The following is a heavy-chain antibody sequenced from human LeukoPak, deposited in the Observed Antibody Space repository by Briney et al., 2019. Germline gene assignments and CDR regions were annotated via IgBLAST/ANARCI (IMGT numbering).Heavy chain of an antibody. CDR1: GFTFSSYA. V-gene: IGHV3-23*01. D-gene: IGHD1-26*01. J-gene: IGHJ4*02. CDR2: ISASGGST. CDR3: AKNSVGGSYYPIDY. Sequence: GGSLRLSCAASGFTFSSYAMSWVRQAPGKGLEWVSAISASGGSTYYADSVKGRFTISRDDSKNTLYVYMNSLRADDTAVYYCAKNSVGGSYYPIDYWGQGTLVTVSS.